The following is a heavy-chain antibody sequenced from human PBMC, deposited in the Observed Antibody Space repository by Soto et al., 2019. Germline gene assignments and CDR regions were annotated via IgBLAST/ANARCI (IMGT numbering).Heavy chain of an antibody. V-gene: IGHV3-30-3*01. D-gene: IGHD1-26*01. J-gene: IGHJ4*02. Sequence: GGSLRLSCAASGFTFISYAMHWVRQAPGKGLEWVAVISYDGSNKYYADSVKGRFTISRDNSKNTLYLQMNSLRAEDTAVYYCARDSGSYLTFDYWGQGTLVTVSS. CDR1: GFTFISYA. CDR3: ARDSGSYLTFDY. CDR2: ISYDGSNK.